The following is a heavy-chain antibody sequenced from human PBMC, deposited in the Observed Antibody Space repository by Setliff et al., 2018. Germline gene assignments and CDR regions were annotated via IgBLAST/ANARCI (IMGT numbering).Heavy chain of an antibody. V-gene: IGHV4-39*07. Sequence: SETLSLTCTVSGGSISSSSYYWGWIRQPPGKGLEWIGSIYYSGSTYYNPSLKSRVTISVDTSKNQFSLKLSSVTAADTAVYYCARSRAAANDYWGQGTLVTVSS. CDR3: ARSRAAANDY. D-gene: IGHD6-13*01. CDR1: GGSISSSSYY. J-gene: IGHJ4*02. CDR2: IYYSGST.